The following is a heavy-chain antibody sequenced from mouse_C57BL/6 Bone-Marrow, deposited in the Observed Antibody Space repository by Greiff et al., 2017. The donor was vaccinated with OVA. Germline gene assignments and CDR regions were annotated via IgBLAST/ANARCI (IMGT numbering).Heavy chain of an antibody. D-gene: IGHD1-1*01. CDR1: GIDFSRYW. CDR3: ARPYYYGSSLWYFDV. Sequence: EAAGIDFSRYWMSWVRRAPGKGLEWIGEINPDSSTINYAPSLKDKFIISRDNAKNTLYLQMSKVRSEDTALYYCARPYYYGSSLWYFDVWGTGTTVTVSS. V-gene: IGHV4-1*01. CDR2: INPDSSTI. J-gene: IGHJ1*03.